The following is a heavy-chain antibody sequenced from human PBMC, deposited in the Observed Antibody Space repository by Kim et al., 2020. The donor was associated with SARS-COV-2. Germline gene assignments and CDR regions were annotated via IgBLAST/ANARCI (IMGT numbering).Heavy chain of an antibody. CDR3: ARGDGVGV. Sequence: SNTIYYGDSVKGRFTISRDNAQNTLYVQMNSLRDEDTAVYYCARGDGVGVWGQGTTVTVSS. CDR2: SNTI. V-gene: IGHV3-48*02. J-gene: IGHJ6*02.